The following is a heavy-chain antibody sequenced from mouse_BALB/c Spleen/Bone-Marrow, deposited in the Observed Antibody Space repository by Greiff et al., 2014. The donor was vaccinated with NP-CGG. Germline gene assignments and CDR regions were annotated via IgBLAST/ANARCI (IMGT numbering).Heavy chain of an antibody. Sequence: VQLQQSGTELMKPGASVKISCKATGYTFSSYWIEWVKQRPGHGLEWIGEILPGSGNTNYNENSKGKATFTADTSSNTAYMQLSSLTSEDSAVYYCARYYDYAWFAYWGQGTLVTVSA. V-gene: IGHV1-9*01. CDR2: ILPGSGNT. D-gene: IGHD2-4*01. CDR1: GYTFSSYW. J-gene: IGHJ3*01. CDR3: ARYYDYAWFAY.